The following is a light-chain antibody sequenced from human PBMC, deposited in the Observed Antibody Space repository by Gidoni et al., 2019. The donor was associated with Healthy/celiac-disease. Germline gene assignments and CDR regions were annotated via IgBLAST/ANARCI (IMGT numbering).Light chain of an antibody. CDR2: DAS. Sequence: DIQMTQSPSSLSASVGDRVTITCQASQDISNYLNWYTQKPGKAPKLLIYDASNLETGVPSRCSGSGSGTDFTFTISSLQPEDIATYYCQQYDNLLFTFXPXTKVDIK. CDR3: QQYDNLLFT. V-gene: IGKV1-33*01. J-gene: IGKJ3*01. CDR1: QDISNY.